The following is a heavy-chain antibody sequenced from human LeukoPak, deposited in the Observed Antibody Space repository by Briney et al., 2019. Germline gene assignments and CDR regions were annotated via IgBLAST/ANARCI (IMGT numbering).Heavy chain of an antibody. CDR2: IRSKANNYAT. J-gene: IGHJ4*02. D-gene: IGHD3-16*01. V-gene: IGHV3-73*01. CDR1: GFNFSGSA. Sequence: GESLKLSCAASGFNFSGSAMHWVRQASGKGLEWVGRIRSKANNYATAYAASVEGRFTISRDGSKNTAYLQMNSLKIDDTAVYYCTNNYAGGVGYWGQGSLVTVSS. CDR3: TNNYAGGVGY.